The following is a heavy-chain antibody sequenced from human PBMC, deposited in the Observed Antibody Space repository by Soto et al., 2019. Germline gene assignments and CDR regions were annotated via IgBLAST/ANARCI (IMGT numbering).Heavy chain of an antibody. V-gene: IGHV3-23*01. CDR2: ISNSGSDT. D-gene: IGHD3-10*01. Sequence: EVHLLESGGRLVHPGESLRLSCATSGFTFTSYAMSWVRQAPGKGLEWVSVISNSGSDTYYADSVRGRFTVSKDKSNNTLNLQMNSLRAEDTAVYYCAKDPMTHGSGSYGHWGQGTLVTVSS. J-gene: IGHJ4*02. CDR3: AKDPMTHGSGSYGH. CDR1: GFTFTSYA.